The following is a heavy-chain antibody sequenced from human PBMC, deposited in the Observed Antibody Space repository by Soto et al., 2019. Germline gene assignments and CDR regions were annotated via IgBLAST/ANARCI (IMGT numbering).Heavy chain of an antibody. D-gene: IGHD3-10*02. J-gene: IGHJ6*02. CDR3: ARAGGPSMLRYYYGLDV. Sequence: SVMGSCTPSGGTFSTYAISWVRQAPGQGLEWMGGIIPVFGAAKYTQRFQGRVTITADESTNTVYMELSSLRSDDTAVYYCARAGGPSMLRYYYGLDVWGQGTTVTVSS. CDR2: IIPVFGAA. V-gene: IGHV1-69*13. CDR1: GGTFSTYA.